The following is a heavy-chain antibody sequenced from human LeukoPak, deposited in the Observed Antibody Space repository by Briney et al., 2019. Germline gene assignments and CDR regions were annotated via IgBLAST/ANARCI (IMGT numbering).Heavy chain of an antibody. CDR2: IYYSGST. CDR1: GVSISSYY. CDR3: ARVELANWFDP. J-gene: IGHJ5*02. Sequence: PSETLSLTCTVSGVSISSYYWSWIRQPPGKGLEWIGYIYYSGSTNYNPSLMRRVTTSVDTSKTQFSLKLSSVTAADTAVYYCARVELANWFDPWGQGTLVTVSS. D-gene: IGHD6-13*01. V-gene: IGHV4-59*01.